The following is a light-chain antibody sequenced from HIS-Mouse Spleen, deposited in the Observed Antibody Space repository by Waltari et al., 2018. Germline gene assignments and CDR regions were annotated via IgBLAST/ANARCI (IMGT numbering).Light chain of an antibody. CDR1: KLGDKY. V-gene: IGLV3-1*01. Sequence: SYELTQPPSVSVSPGQTASITCSVDKLGDKYACCYQQKPGQSPVLVIYQDSKRPSGIPERFSGSNTGNTATLTISGTQAMDEADYYCQAWDSSTVVFGGGTKLTVL. J-gene: IGLJ2*01. CDR3: QAWDSSTVV. CDR2: QDS.